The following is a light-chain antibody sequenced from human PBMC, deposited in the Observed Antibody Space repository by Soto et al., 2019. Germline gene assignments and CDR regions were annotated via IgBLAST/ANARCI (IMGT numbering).Light chain of an antibody. V-gene: IGKV3-15*01. Sequence: EIVMTQSPATLSVSPGERATLFCRASQSVSINLAWCQQKPGQAPRLLIYVASTRATGDPARFSGGGSGTEFTLTISSLQSEDFAVYYCQQYNNWPPYTFVQGTKLESK. J-gene: IGKJ2*01. CDR2: VAS. CDR1: QSVSIN. CDR3: QQYNNWPPYT.